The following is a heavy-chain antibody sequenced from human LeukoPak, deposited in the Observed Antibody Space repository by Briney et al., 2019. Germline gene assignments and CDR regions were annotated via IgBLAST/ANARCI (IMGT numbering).Heavy chain of an antibody. D-gene: IGHD6-13*01. Sequence: SQTLSLTCSVSGGSISSGPYFWSWIRQSPGQGLEWIGYIWPSGSTNYNPSLESRVTISVDTSKNRFSLKVTSVTAADTAMYYCVRGSGSWGPFDYLGQGTLVFVSS. CDR3: VRGSGSWGPFDY. J-gene: IGHJ4*02. V-gene: IGHV4-30-2*06. CDR2: IWPSGST. CDR1: GGSISSGPYF.